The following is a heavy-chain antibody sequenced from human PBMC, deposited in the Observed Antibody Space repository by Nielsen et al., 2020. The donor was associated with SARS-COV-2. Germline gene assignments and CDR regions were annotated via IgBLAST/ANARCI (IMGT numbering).Heavy chain of an antibody. Sequence: GGSLRLSCAASGFTFDDYAMHWVRQAPGKGLVWVSGISWNSGSIGYADSVKGRFTISRDNAKNSLYLQMNSLHQGPIGLPPGTLLQEHLWG. CDR3: TLLQEHL. V-gene: IGHV3-9*01. CDR1: GFTFDDYA. J-gene: IGHJ6*01. CDR2: ISWNSGSI.